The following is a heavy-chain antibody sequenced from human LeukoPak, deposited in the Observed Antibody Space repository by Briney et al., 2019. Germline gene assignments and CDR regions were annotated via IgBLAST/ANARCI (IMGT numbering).Heavy chain of an antibody. CDR2: IYSGGST. V-gene: IGHV3-66*01. J-gene: IGHJ4*02. CDR1: GFTVSSNY. CDR3: AREIQDDSSGYVDY. D-gene: IGHD3-22*01. Sequence: GGSLRLSCAASGFTVSSNYMSWVRQAPGKGLEWVSVIYSGGSTYYADSVKGRFTISRDNSKNTLYLQMNSLRAEDTAVYYCAREIQDDSSGYVDYWGQGTLVTVSS.